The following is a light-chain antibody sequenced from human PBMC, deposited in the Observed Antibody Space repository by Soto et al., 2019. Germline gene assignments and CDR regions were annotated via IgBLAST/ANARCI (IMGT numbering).Light chain of an antibody. CDR2: DVS. V-gene: IGKV1-33*01. J-gene: IGKJ5*01. Sequence: RITITCQASQDISNYLHWFQQKPGKAPQLLIFDVSNLQTGVPSRFSGGVSGKDFAHAIGMLSPEYIGTYHRIQDDRPRLTCGHGTRLEIK. CDR3: IQDDRPRLT. CDR1: QDISNY.